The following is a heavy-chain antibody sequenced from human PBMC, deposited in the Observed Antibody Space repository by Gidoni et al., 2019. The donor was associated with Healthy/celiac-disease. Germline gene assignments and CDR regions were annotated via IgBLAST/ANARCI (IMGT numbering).Heavy chain of an antibody. D-gene: IGHD2-2*01. CDR2: INHSGSP. CDR1: GGSFRGHY. J-gene: IGHJ2*01. CDR3: ARGLSARVVVPKAGRWYFDR. V-gene: IGHV4-34*01. Sequence: QVQLQQWGAGLLKPSETLSLTCAVYGGSFRGHYWSWIRQPPGKGLEWIGEINHSGSPNYNPSLKSRVTISVDTSKNQFSLKLNSVTAADTAVYYCARGLSARVVVPKAGRWYFDRWGRGTLVTVSS.